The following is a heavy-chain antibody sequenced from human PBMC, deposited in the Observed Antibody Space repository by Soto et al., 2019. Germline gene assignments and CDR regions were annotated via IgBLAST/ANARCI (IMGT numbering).Heavy chain of an antibody. J-gene: IGHJ4*02. V-gene: IGHV4-4*07. CDR2: IHTPENT. CDR3: ARALSSAAGLYFDY. CDR1: RDSISTYY. D-gene: IGHD6-13*01. Sequence: SETHSPTCPVPRDSISTYYWGWIRPPAGKGMEWIGRIHTPENTNYNPSLKSRVTVSIDTSKNQFSLKLSSLTAADTAVYYCARALSSAAGLYFDYWGQGTRVT.